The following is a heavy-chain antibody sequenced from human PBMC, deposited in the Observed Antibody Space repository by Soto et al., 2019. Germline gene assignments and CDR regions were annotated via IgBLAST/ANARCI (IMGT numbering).Heavy chain of an antibody. CDR1: GFTFSNAW. CDR2: IKSKTDGGTT. CDR3: TTDTLVLRFLEWTHRYYYYGMDV. D-gene: IGHD3-3*01. J-gene: IGHJ6*02. Sequence: GGSLRLSCAASGFTFSNAWMSWVRQAPGKGLEWVSRIKSKTDGGTTDYAAPVKGRFTISRDDSKNTLYLQMNSLKTEDTAVYYCTTDTLVLRFLEWTHRYYYYGMDVWGQGTTVTVSS. V-gene: IGHV3-15*01.